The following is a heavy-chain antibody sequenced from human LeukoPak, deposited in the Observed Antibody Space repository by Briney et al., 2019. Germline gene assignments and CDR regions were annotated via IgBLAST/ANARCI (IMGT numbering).Heavy chain of an antibody. Sequence: GGSLRLSCAASGFTFSSYAMSWVRQAPGKGLEWVSAISGSGGSTYYADSVKGRFTISRDNSKTTLYLQMNSLRAEDTAVYYCAKVMTRTMVRGVPPSDYWGQGTLVTVSS. CDR1: GFTFSSYA. D-gene: IGHD3-10*01. CDR3: AKVMTRTMVRGVPPSDY. CDR2: ISGSGGST. J-gene: IGHJ4*02. V-gene: IGHV3-23*01.